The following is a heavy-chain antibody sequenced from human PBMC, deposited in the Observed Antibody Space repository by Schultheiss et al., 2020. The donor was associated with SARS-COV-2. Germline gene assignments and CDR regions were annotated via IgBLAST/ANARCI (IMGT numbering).Heavy chain of an antibody. J-gene: IGHJ6*03. D-gene: IGHD6-13*01. V-gene: IGHV3-23*01. Sequence: GGSLRLSCAASGFTFSSYAMSWVRQAPGKGLQWVSTISGSGGTTYYVDSVKGRFTISRDNSKTTLYLQLHSLRAEDTAVYYCAKDDQQLAPRYYYMDVWGKGTTVTVSS. CDR1: GFTFSSYA. CDR3: AKDDQQLAPRYYYMDV. CDR2: ISGSGGTT.